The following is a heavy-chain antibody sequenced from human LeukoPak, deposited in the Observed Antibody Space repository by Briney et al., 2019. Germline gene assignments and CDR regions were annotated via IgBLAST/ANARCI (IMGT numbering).Heavy chain of an antibody. D-gene: IGHD3-16*01. J-gene: IGHJ5*02. CDR2: INPKTGAT. CDR1: GYTFTDYF. Sequence: ASVKVSCKASGYTFTDYFLHWLRQAPGQGLEWMGWINPKTGATNYAQSFQGRVTMTRDTSITTGNTELNRLTSDDTAVYYCARAYEYGWFDPWGQGTLVTVSS. V-gene: IGHV1-2*02. CDR3: ARAYEYGWFDP.